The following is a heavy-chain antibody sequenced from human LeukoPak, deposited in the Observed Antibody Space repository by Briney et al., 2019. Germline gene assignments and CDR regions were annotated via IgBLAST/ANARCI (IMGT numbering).Heavy chain of an antibody. CDR2: IIPIFGTA. CDR3: ARLGERVGIYHDSSGSY. Sequence: GASVKVSCKASGGTFSSYAISWVRQAPGQGLEWMGGIIPIFGTANYAQKFQGRVTVTADESTSTAYMELSSLRSEDTAVYYCARLGERVGIYHDSSGSYWGQGTLVTVSS. CDR1: GGTFSSYA. D-gene: IGHD3-22*01. J-gene: IGHJ4*02. V-gene: IGHV1-69*13.